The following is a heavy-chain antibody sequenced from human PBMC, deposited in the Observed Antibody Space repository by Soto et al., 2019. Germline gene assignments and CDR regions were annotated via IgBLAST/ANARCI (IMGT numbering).Heavy chain of an antibody. Sequence: PGGSLRLSCAASGFTFSRYLMHWVRQAPGKGLVWVSLISSDGSTTNYADSVKGRFTISRDNARNTLYLQMNSLRAEDTAVFYYAKADMITFGGVMNYWGQGTLVTVSS. CDR1: GFTFSRYL. D-gene: IGHD3-16*01. CDR3: AKADMITFGGVMNY. CDR2: ISSDGSTT. J-gene: IGHJ4*02. V-gene: IGHV3-74*01.